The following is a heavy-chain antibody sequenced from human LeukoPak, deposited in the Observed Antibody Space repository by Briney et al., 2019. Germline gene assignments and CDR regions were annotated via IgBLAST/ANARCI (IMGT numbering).Heavy chain of an antibody. CDR1: GNYW. CDR3: ARSVYGDYYFDY. D-gene: IGHD7-27*01. Sequence: GGSLRLSCAASGNYWMHWVRQAPGKGLEWVGRTKSKADSYTTEYAASVKGRFTISRDDSKNSLYLQMNSLRTEDTGVYYCARSVYGDYYFDYWGQGILVTVAS. V-gene: IGHV3-72*01. J-gene: IGHJ4*02. CDR2: TKSKADSYTT.